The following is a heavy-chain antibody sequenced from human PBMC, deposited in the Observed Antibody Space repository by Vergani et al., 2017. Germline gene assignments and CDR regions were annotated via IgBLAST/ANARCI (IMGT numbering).Heavy chain of an antibody. V-gene: IGHV4-61*02. J-gene: IGHJ3*02. CDR1: GVSVSSTAFY. CDR3: ARADIVVVVAAPGAFDI. Sequence: QVQLHESGPGLVKPSQTLSLTCSVSGVSVSSTAFYWNWIRQPAGKGLEWIGRIYGSGNINYNPSLESRVTISRDTSKNQFSLKLSSVTAADTAVYYCARADIVVVVAAPGAFDIWGQGTMVTVSS. D-gene: IGHD2-15*01. CDR2: IYGSGNI.